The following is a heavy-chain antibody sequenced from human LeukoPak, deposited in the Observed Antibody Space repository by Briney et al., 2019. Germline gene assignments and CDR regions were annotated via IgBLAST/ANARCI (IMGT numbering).Heavy chain of an antibody. CDR3: ARDRDYDYVWGSYRYTRPWFDP. CDR1: GYTFTSYC. D-gene: IGHD3-16*02. V-gene: IGHV1-46*01. J-gene: IGHJ5*02. CDR2: INPSGGST. Sequence: GASVKVSCKASGYTFTSYCMHWVRQAPGQGLEWMGIINPSGGSTSYAQKFQGRVTMTRDTSTSTVYMELSSLRSEDTAVYYCARDRDYDYVWGSYRYTRPWFDPWGQGTLVTVSS.